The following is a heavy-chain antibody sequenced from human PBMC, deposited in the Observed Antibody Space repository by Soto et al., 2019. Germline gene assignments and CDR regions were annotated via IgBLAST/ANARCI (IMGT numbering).Heavy chain of an antibody. D-gene: IGHD2-15*01. J-gene: IGHJ6*02. V-gene: IGHV5-10-1*01. CDR3: ARYCSSSSCSQLYGMDV. CDR1: GYSFTKYW. CDR2: IDTSYSYS. Sequence: GESLKISCKGSGYSFTKYWIIWVRQVPGKGLEWMGRIDTSYSYSHYSPSFQGHVTISVDKSISTGYLQWSSLKASDTAIYYCARYCSSSSCSQLYGMDVWGQGTTVTSP.